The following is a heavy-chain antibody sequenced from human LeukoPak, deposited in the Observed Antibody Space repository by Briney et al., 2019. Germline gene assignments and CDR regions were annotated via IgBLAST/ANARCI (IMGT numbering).Heavy chain of an antibody. Sequence: PSETLSLTCAVSGYSISRGYYWGWLGQPPGKGLEWMESIYHSGSIHYKPSLKSRVTISVNTSKNQFSLKLSSVTAADTAVYYCAREVYYGSGRGYFDYWGQGTLVTVSS. CDR1: GYSISRGYY. V-gene: IGHV4-38-2*02. D-gene: IGHD3-10*01. J-gene: IGHJ4*02. CDR2: IYHSGSI. CDR3: AREVYYGSGRGYFDY.